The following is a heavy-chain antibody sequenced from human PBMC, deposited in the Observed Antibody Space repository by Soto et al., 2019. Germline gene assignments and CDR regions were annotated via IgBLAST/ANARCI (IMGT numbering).Heavy chain of an antibody. V-gene: IGHV4-31*03. D-gene: IGHD3-10*01. CDR1: GGTISSGGYY. Sequence: PSETLSLTCTVSGGTISSGGYYWSWIRQHPGKGLEWIGYIYYSGSTYYNPSLKSRVTILVDTSKNQFSLKLSSVTASDTAVYYCARGIEEWFGEDYWGQGTLVTVS. J-gene: IGHJ4*02. CDR3: ARGIEEWFGEDY. CDR2: IYYSGST.